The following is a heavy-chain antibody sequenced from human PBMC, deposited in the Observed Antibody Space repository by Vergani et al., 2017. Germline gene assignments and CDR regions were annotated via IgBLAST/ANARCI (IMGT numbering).Heavy chain of an antibody. Sequence: EVQLVESGGGLVQPGWSLRLSCAASGFTFSDHYMDWVRQAPGKGLEWVGRTRNKANSYTTEYAASVKGRFTIARDDSKNSLYLQMNSLKTEDTAVYYCVASPWLLSNDAFDIWGQGTMVTVSS. CDR3: VASPWLLSNDAFDI. CDR1: GFTFSDHY. CDR2: TRNKANSYTT. J-gene: IGHJ3*02. V-gene: IGHV3-72*01. D-gene: IGHD3-3*01.